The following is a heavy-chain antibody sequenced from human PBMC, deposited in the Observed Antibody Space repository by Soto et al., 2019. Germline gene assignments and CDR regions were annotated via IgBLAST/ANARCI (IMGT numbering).Heavy chain of an antibody. D-gene: IGHD1-26*01. CDR1: GYTFTSYG. Sequence: ASVKVSCKASGYTFTSYGISWVRQAPGQGLEWMGWISAYNGNTNYAQKLQGRVTMTTDTSTSTAYMELRSLRSDDTVVYYCARVGNSGSYLDYYYGMDVWGQGTTVTVAS. J-gene: IGHJ6*02. CDR3: ARVGNSGSYLDYYYGMDV. V-gene: IGHV1-18*01. CDR2: ISAYNGNT.